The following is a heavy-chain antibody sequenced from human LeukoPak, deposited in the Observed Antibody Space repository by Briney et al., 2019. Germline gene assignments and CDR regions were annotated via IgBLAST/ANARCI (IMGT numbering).Heavy chain of an antibody. CDR3: AKGGKWDVTPFDY. CDR2: ISPTGSTT. J-gene: IGHJ4*02. V-gene: IGHV3-74*01. Sequence: GGSLRLSCAASGFSFSGHWMHWARQLPGKGLVWVSRISPTGSTTSYADSVKGRFTVSRDNAKNTLYLQVNNLRAEDTAVYYCAKGGKWDVTPFDYWGQGTLVTVSS. CDR1: GFSFSGHW. D-gene: IGHD1-26*01.